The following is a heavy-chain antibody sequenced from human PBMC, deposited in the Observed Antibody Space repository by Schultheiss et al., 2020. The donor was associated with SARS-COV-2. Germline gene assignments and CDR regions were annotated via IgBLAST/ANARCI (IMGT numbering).Heavy chain of an antibody. CDR2: IYHSGST. CDR1: GGSISSYY. CDR3: ARLGSGWQIDY. Sequence: SETLSLTCTVSGGSISSYYWSWIRQPPGKGLEWIGSIYHSGSTYYNPSLKSRVTISVDTSKNQFSLKLSSVTAADTAVYYCARLGSGWQIDYWGQGTLVTVSS. V-gene: IGHV4-59*05. D-gene: IGHD6-19*01. J-gene: IGHJ4*02.